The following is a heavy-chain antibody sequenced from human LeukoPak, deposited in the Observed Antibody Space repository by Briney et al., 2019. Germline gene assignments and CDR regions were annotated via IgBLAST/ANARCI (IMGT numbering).Heavy chain of an antibody. J-gene: IGHJ3*02. Sequence: SETLSLTCAVSGGSISSSNWWSWVRQPPGKGLEWIGEIYHSGSTNYNPSLKSRVTISVDKSKNQFSLKLSSVTAADTAVYYCARGTTPLYGSGPRGHDAFDIWGQGTVVTVSS. CDR1: GGSISSSNW. CDR2: IYHSGST. D-gene: IGHD3-10*01. V-gene: IGHV4-4*02. CDR3: ARGTTPLYGSGPRGHDAFDI.